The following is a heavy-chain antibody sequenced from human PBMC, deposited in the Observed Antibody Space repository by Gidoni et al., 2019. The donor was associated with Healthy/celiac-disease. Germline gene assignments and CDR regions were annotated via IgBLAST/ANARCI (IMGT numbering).Heavy chain of an antibody. J-gene: IGHJ5*02. V-gene: IGHV4-34*01. CDR1: GGSFSGYY. D-gene: IGHD6-19*01. CDR2: INHSGST. Sequence: QVQLQQWGAGLLKPSETLSLTCAVYGGSFSGYYWSWIRQPPGKGLEWIGEINHSGSTNYNPSLKSRVTISVDTSKNQFSLKLSSVTAADTAVYYCARGRGIAVAAAPFDPWGQGTLVTVSS. CDR3: ARGRGIAVAAAPFDP.